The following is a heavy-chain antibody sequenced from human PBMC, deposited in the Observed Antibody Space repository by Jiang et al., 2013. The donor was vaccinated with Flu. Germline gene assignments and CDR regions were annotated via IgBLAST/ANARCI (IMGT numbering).Heavy chain of an antibody. CDR2: IYYSGST. J-gene: IGHJ4*02. V-gene: IGHV4-31*03. D-gene: IGHD1-26*01. CDR3: ARVYWEVGGLLDY. CDR1: GGSISSSGYY. Sequence: PGLVKPSQTLSLTCTVSGGSISSSGYYWSWIRQHPGKGLEWIGYIYYSGSTYYNPSLKSRVTISVDTSKNQFSLKLSSVTAADTAVYYCARVYWEVGGLLDYWGQGTLVTVSS.